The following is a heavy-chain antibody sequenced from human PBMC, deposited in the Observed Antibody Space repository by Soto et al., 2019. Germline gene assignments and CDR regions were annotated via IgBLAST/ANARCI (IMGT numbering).Heavy chain of an antibody. V-gene: IGHV5-51*01. CDR2: IYPGDSDT. Sequence: GESLKISCKGSGYSFTSYWIGWVRQMPGKGLEWMGIIYPGDSDTRYSPSFQGQVIISADKSISTAYLQWSSLKASDTAMYYCAIPVSTQSYVYYYGMDVWGQGTTVTVSS. D-gene: IGHD1-20*01. CDR3: AIPVSTQSYVYYYGMDV. J-gene: IGHJ6*02. CDR1: GYSFTSYW.